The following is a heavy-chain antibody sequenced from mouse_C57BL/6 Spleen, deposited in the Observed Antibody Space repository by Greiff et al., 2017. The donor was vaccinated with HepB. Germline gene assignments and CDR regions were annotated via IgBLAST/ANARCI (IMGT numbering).Heavy chain of an antibody. V-gene: IGHV1-26*01. CDR3: ARQGSLYDVYYSYYFDY. CDR2: INPNNGGT. J-gene: IGHJ2*01. CDR1: GYTFTDYY. Sequence: VQLQQSGPELVKPGASVKISCKASGYTFTDYYMNWVKQSHGKSLEWIGDINPNNGGTSYNQKFKGKATLTVDKSSSTAYMELRSLTSEDSAVYYFARQGSLYDVYYSYYFDYWGQGTTLTVSS. D-gene: IGHD2-3*01.